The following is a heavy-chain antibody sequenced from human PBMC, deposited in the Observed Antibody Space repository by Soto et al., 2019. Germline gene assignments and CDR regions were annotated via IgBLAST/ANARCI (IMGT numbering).Heavy chain of an antibody. D-gene: IGHD4-17*01. Sequence: QITLKESGPTVVKPTETLTLTCSFSGFSLSTSRVAVAWIRQPPGKALEWLALIYWDDDKRYSPSLKSRLTITKDTSKNQVVLTVTNMDPVDTATYYCAHSYYCDYAASFDYWGQGALVTVSS. CDR3: AHSYYCDYAASFDY. CDR2: IYWDDDK. CDR1: GFSLSTSRVA. V-gene: IGHV2-5*02. J-gene: IGHJ4*02.